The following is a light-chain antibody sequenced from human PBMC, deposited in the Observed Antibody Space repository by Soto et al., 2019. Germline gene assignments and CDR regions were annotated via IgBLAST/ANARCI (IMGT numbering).Light chain of an antibody. Sequence: EIVLTQSPGTLSLSPGERATLSCRASQSVSTNYLAWYQQKPGQSPRLLIYGATKRATGIPYRFSGSGSGTDFILTISSLEPEDFGVYYCQQYGDSVFTFGPGTKVEIK. V-gene: IGKV3-20*01. CDR1: QSVSTNY. CDR2: GAT. J-gene: IGKJ3*01. CDR3: QQYGDSVFT.